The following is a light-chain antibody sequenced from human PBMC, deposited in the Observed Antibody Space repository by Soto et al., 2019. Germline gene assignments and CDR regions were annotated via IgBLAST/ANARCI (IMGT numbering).Light chain of an antibody. CDR2: AAS. J-gene: IGKJ2*01. V-gene: IGKV1-17*01. Sequence: DIQMTQSPSSLSASVGDRVTITCRASQDIRNDLGWYQQKPGKAPKRLIYAASSLLSGVPSRFGVSGSGTEFPLTISRLQPEDSATYYCLQHNRYPPPFGQGTTLEIK. CDR1: QDIRND. CDR3: LQHNRYPPP.